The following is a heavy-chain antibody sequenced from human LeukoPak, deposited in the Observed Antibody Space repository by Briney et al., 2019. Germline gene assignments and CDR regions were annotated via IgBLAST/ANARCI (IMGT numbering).Heavy chain of an antibody. CDR3: AKSNSGWYVPPSD. CDR2: ISYDGSNK. Sequence: GRSLRLSCAASGFTFSSYAMPWVRQAPGKGLEWVAVISYDGSNKYYADSVKGRFTISRDNSKNTLYLQMNCLKSEDTAVYYCAKSNSGWYVPPSDWGQGTLVTVSS. CDR1: GFTFSSYA. J-gene: IGHJ4*02. D-gene: IGHD6-19*01. V-gene: IGHV3-30*01.